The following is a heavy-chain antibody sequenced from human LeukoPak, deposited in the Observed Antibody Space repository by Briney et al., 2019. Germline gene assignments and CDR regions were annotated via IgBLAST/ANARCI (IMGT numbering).Heavy chain of an antibody. D-gene: IGHD6-19*01. Sequence: PGGSLRLSCVVSGFTLSDHYMDWVRQAPGKGLEWVSTVSGSGGSTYYADSVKGRFTISRDDSKNTPYLQMNSLRAEDTAVYYCAKHRGSGWYRDYYFHMDVWGKGTTVTISS. J-gene: IGHJ6*03. CDR3: AKHRGSGWYRDYYFHMDV. CDR2: VSGSGGST. CDR1: GFTLSDHY. V-gene: IGHV3-23*01.